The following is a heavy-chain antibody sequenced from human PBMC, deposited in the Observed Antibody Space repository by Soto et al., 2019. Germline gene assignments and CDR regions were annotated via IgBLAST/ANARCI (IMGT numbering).Heavy chain of an antibody. J-gene: IGHJ4*02. Sequence: ASVKVSCKASGGTFSSYAISWVRQAPGQGLEWMGGIIPIFGTANYAQKFQGRVTITADESTSTAYMELSSLRSEDTAVYYCAAPGRGGYKLDYWGQGTLVTVSS. V-gene: IGHV1-69*13. CDR3: AAPGRGGYKLDY. CDR1: GGTFSSYA. CDR2: IIPIFGTA. D-gene: IGHD5-12*01.